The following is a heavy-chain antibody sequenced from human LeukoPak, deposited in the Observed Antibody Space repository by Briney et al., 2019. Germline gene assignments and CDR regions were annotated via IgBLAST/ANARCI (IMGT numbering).Heavy chain of an antibody. D-gene: IGHD1-26*01. CDR3: ARGTSRGYAFDI. CDR1: GYTLTELS. CDR2: FDPEDGET. V-gene: IGHV1-24*01. J-gene: IGHJ3*02. Sequence: ASVKVSCKVSGYTLTELSMHWVRQAPGKGLEWMGGFDPEDGETIYAQKFQGRVTMTEDTSTDTAYMELSSLRSEDTAVYYCARGTSRGYAFDIWGQGTMVTVSS.